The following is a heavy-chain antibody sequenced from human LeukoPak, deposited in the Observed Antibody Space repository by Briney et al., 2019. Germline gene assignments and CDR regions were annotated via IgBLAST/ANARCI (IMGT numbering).Heavy chain of an antibody. Sequence: PGGSLRLSCAASGFTFSRYSMNWVRQAPGKGLEWGSSISSSSSYIYYADSVKGRFTISRDNAKNSLYLQMNSLRAEDTAVYYCARSWLVSYWYYGMDVWGQGTTVTVSS. V-gene: IGHV3-21*01. CDR2: ISSSSSYI. D-gene: IGHD5-18*01. CDR1: GFTFSRYS. J-gene: IGHJ6*02. CDR3: ARSWLVSYWYYGMDV.